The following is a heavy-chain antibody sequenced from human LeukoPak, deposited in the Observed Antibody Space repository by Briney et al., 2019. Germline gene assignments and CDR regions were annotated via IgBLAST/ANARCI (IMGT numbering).Heavy chain of an antibody. D-gene: IGHD1-26*01. V-gene: IGHV1-2*02. Sequence: SVKVSCNTSGYTFSGYYMHWVRQAPGQGLEWMAWINPKSGGTNYAQKFQGRVTTTRDTSISTAYMELSGLRSDDTAIYFCARGNLRELRGFDYWGQGTLVTVSS. CDR3: ARGNLRELRGFDY. CDR2: INPKSGGT. CDR1: GYTFSGYY. J-gene: IGHJ4*02.